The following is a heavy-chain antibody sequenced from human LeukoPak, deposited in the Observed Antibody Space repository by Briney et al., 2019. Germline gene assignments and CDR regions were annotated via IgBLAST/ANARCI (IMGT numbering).Heavy chain of an antibody. CDR1: GGSISSYY. CDR3: ARAVSATLTNPAYFDY. Sequence: SETLSLTCTVSGGSISSYYWSWIRQPAGKGLEWIGRIYTSRSTNYNPSLKSRVTMSVDTSKNQFSLKLSSVTAADTAVYYCARAVSATLTNPAYFDYWGQGTLVTVSS. CDR2: IYTSRST. J-gene: IGHJ4*02. V-gene: IGHV4-4*07. D-gene: IGHD2-2*01.